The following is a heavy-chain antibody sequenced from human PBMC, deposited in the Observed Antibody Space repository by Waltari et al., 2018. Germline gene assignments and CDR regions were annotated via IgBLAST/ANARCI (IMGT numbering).Heavy chain of an antibody. D-gene: IGHD2-2*01. Sequence: QVQLVQSGAEVKNPGSSVKVSCKASGRTFSSYAISWVRQAPGQGLEWMGGNIPIFGTANYAQKFQGRVTITADESTSTAYMELSSLRSEDTAVYYCARGCSSTSCSYGMDVWGQGTTVTVSS. CDR2: NIPIFGTA. CDR1: GRTFSSYA. J-gene: IGHJ6*02. V-gene: IGHV1-69*01. CDR3: ARGCSSTSCSYGMDV.